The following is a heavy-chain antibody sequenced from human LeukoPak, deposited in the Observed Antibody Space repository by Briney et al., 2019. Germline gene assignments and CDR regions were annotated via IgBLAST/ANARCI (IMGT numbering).Heavy chain of an antibody. V-gene: IGHV3-30*02. CDR1: GFTFSSYG. CDR3: AKDFRYYGSGSYLGR. J-gene: IGHJ5*02. Sequence: GGSLRLSCAASGFTFSSYGIHWVRQAPGKGLEWVAFIRYDGSNKYYADSVKGRFTTSRDNSKNTLYLQMNSLRAEDTAVYYCAKDFRYYGSGSYLGRWGQGTLVTVSS. D-gene: IGHD3-10*01. CDR2: IRYDGSNK.